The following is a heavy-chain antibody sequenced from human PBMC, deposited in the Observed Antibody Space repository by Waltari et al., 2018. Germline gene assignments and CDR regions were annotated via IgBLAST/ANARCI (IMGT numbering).Heavy chain of an antibody. D-gene: IGHD2-15*01. J-gene: IGHJ4*02. Sequence: QVQLQQWGAGLLKPSDTLSFNCAVDGGSFRGSYLTWCPQPPGQGLVWVGEIDNYGKSNNNPSLKSRVTISKAESKNQFSLKLTSVTAADTAVYFCARRGGGPYPFYFDYWGQGTLVTVSS. CDR2: IDNYGKS. CDR1: GGSFRGSY. CDR3: ARRGGGPYPFYFDY. V-gene: IGHV4-34*01.